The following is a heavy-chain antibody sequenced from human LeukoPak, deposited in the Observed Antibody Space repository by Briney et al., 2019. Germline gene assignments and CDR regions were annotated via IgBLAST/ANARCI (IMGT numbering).Heavy chain of an antibody. D-gene: IGHD6-13*01. CDR1: GFTFSSYG. V-gene: IGHV3-30*02. CDR2: IRYDGSNK. CDR3: AKAGQQLVLEDY. Sequence: GGSLRLSCAASGFTFSSYGMHWVRQAPGKGLEWVAFIRYDGSNKYYADSVKGRFTISRDNSKNTLSLQMNSLRAEDTAVYYCAKAGQQLVLEDYWGQGTLVTVSS. J-gene: IGHJ4*02.